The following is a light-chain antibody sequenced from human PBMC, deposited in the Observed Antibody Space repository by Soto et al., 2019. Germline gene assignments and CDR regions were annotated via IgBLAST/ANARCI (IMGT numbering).Light chain of an antibody. CDR1: PICTNF. J-gene: IGKJ1*01. CDR2: GAY. CDR3: QKPNNWPQLT. Sequence: EIVMTQSPATLSLASGKRDTLSCRSSPICTNFLAWYQQKPGQAPRLLIYGAYTRATGIPDRFSGSGSGTEFTLTIRRLKSEDFAVYYCQKPNNWPQLTFGTGNKVDLK. V-gene: IGKV3-15*01.